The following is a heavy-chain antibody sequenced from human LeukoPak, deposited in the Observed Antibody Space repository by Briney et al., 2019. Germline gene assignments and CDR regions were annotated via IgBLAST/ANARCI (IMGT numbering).Heavy chain of an antibody. V-gene: IGHV3-73*01. CDR3: TRLLAEGS. CDR2: IISTANAYAT. Sequence: VGSLRVSCAEPGFSSSDSAMDSVRQAFGKGLECGGNIISTANAYATTHAASVKGRITISREDLTNTVYLEMNSLKAEDTAVYYCTRLLAEGSWGQGTLVTVSS. J-gene: IGHJ4*02. CDR1: GFSSSDSA.